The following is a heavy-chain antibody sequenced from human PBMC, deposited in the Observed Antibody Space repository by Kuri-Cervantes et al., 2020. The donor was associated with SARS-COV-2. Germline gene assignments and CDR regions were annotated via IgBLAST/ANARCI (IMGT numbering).Heavy chain of an antibody. CDR1: GYTFTSHG. CDR2: ISAYNGNK. V-gene: IGHV1-18*01. Sequence: ASVKVSCKASGYTFTSHGISWVRQAPGQGLEWMGWISAYNGNKNYAQKLQGRVTMTTDTSPSTAYMELRSLRSDDTAVYYCARERGSWYVPLRTYYYYYMDVWGKGTTVTVSS. CDR3: ARERGSWYVPLRTYYYYYMDV. D-gene: IGHD6-13*01. J-gene: IGHJ6*03.